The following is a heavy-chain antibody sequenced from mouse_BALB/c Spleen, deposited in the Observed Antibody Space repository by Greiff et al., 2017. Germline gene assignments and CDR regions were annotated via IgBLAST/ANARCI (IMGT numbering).Heavy chain of an antibody. CDR1: GYSITSDYA. V-gene: IGHV3-2*02. D-gene: IGHD4-1*02. CDR3: ARQLGQGYFDY. J-gene: IGHJ2*01. Sequence: EVMLVESGPGLVKPSQSLSLTCTVTGYSITSDYAWNWIRQFPGNKLEWMGYISYSGSTSYNPSLKSRISITRDTSKNQFFLQLNSVTTEDTATYYCARQLGQGYFDYWGQGTTLTVSS. CDR2: ISYSGST.